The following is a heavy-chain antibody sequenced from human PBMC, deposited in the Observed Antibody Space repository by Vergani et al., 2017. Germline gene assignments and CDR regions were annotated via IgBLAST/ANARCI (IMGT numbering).Heavy chain of an antibody. CDR3: ATPYSSSWAPESIYYYYGMDV. J-gene: IGHJ6*02. CDR1: GGTFSSYT. V-gene: IGHV1-69*02. CDR2: IIPILGIA. D-gene: IGHD6-13*01. Sequence: QVQLVQSGAEVKKPGSSVKVSCKASGGTFSSYTISWVRQAPGQGLEWMGRIIPILGIANYAQKFQGRVTITADKSTSTAYMELSSLRSEDTAGYYCATPYSSSWAPESIYYYYGMDVWGQGTTVTVSS.